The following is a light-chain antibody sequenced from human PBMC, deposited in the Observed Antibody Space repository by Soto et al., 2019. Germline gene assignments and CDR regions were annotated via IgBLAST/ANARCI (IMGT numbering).Light chain of an antibody. J-gene: IGKJ1*01. CDR1: QSLVSSDGDTF. CDR2: KVS. Sequence: DVVMTQSPLSLPVTLGQPASISCRSSQSLVSSDGDTFLSWFQQRPGQSPRRLIYKVSNRDSGVPDRVSGSGSGTDFTLKISRVEAEDVGVYYCMQGTHWPWTFGQGTKVEIK. V-gene: IGKV2-30*01. CDR3: MQGTHWPWT.